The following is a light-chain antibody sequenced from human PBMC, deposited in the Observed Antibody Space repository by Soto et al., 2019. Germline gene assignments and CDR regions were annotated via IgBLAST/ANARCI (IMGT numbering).Light chain of an antibody. CDR2: GNS. V-gene: IGLV1-40*01. CDR1: SSNIGAGYD. J-gene: IGLJ1*01. Sequence: QSALTQPPSVSGAPGQRVTISCTGSSSNIGAGYDVHWYQQLPGTAPKLLIYGNSNRPSGVPDRFSGSKSGTSASLAITGLQAEDEADYYSQSYDSSLSVYVFGTGTKVTVL. CDR3: QSYDSSLSVYV.